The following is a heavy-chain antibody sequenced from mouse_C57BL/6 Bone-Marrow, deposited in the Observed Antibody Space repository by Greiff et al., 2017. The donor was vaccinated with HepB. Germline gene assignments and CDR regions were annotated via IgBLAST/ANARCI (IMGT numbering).Heavy chain of an antibody. V-gene: IGHV1-19*01. J-gene: IGHJ2*01. CDR2: INPYNGGT. CDR3: ARGGRWPFDY. D-gene: IGHD2-3*01. Sequence: EVQLQQSGPVLVKPGASVKMSCKASGYTFTDYYMNWVKQSHGKSLEWIGVINPYNGGTSYNQKFKGKATLTVDKSSSTAYMELNSLTSEDSAVYYCARGGRWPFDYWGQGTTLTVSS. CDR1: GYTFTDYY.